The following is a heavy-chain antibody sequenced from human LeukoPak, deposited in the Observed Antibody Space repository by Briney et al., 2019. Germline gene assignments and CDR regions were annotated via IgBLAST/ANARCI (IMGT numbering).Heavy chain of an antibody. CDR1: GYSISSGYY. V-gene: IGHV4-38-2*01. CDR2: IYHSGST. D-gene: IGHD3-9*01. Sequence: PSETLSLTCAVSGYSISSGYYWGWIRQPPGKGLEWIGSIYHSGSTYYNPSLKSRVTISVDTSKNQFSLKLSSVTAADTAVYYCASARYDILTGYWFDPWGQGTLVNVYS. CDR3: ASARYDILTGYWFDP. J-gene: IGHJ5*02.